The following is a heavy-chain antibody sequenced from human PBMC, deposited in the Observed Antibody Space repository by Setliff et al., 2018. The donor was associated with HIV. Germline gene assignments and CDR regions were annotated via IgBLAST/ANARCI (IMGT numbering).Heavy chain of an antibody. J-gene: IGHJ4*02. CDR1: GFTFSSYW. CDR2: INSDGSST. Sequence: GGSLRLSCAASGFTFSSYWMYWVRQAPGKGLVWVSRINSDGSSTSYADSVKGRFTISRDNAKNTLYLQMNSLRAEDTAVYYCAKEAIYVGYVDYWGQGTLVTVSS. V-gene: IGHV3-74*01. D-gene: IGHD3-16*01. CDR3: AKEAIYVGYVDY.